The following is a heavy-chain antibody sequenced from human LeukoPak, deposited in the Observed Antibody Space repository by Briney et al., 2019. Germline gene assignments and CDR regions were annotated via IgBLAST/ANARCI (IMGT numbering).Heavy chain of an antibody. Sequence: PGGSLRLSCAASGFTFRSYWMTWVRQAPGEGLEWVANIKQDGSEKYYVDSVRGRFTISRDNAKNSLFLQMNNPRAEDTAVYYCAREDVAAYYYMDVWGKGTTVTVSS. J-gene: IGHJ6*03. CDR2: IKQDGSEK. V-gene: IGHV3-7*01. D-gene: IGHD2-15*01. CDR1: GFTFRSYW. CDR3: AREDVAAYYYMDV.